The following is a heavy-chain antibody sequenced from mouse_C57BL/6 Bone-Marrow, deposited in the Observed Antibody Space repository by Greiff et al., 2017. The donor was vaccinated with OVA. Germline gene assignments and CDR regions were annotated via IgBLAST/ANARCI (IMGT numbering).Heavy chain of an antibody. CDR1: GYTFTSYG. CDR2: IYPRSGNT. CDR3: ARSSYYGSSYWFAY. V-gene: IGHV1-81*01. Sequence: VQLQQSGAELARPGASVKLSCKASGYTFTSYGISWVKQRTGQGLEWIGEIYPRSGNTYYNEKFKGKATLTADKSSSTAYMELRSLTSEDSAVYFCARSSYYGSSYWFAYWGQGTLVTVSA. D-gene: IGHD1-1*01. J-gene: IGHJ3*01.